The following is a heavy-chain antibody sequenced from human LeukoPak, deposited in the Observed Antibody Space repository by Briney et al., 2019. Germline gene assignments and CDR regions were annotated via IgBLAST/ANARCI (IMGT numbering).Heavy chain of an antibody. CDR1: GFTFSSYW. CDR3: ARDLDNGDVIDY. V-gene: IGHV3-7*01. D-gene: IGHD4-17*01. J-gene: IGHJ4*02. CDR2: IKQDGSEK. Sequence: PGGSLRLSCAASGFTFSSYWMSWVRQAPGKGLEWVANIKQDGSEKYYVDPVKGRFTISRDNAKSSLYLQMNSLRAEDTAVYYCARDLDNGDVIDYWGQGTLVTVSS.